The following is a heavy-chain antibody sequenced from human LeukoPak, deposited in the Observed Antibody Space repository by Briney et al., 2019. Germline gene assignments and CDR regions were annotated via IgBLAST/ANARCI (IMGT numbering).Heavy chain of an antibody. CDR1: GFTFGDYA. Sequence: PGRSLRLSCAASGFTFGDYAVHWVRQAPGKGLEWVSGISWNSGGIGYADSVKGRFTISRDNAKNSLFLQMNSLRTEDMALYYCATTLTTHDVFDIWGQGTMVTVSS. V-gene: IGHV3-9*03. D-gene: IGHD4-11*01. CDR2: ISWNSGGI. CDR3: ATTLTTHDVFDI. J-gene: IGHJ3*02.